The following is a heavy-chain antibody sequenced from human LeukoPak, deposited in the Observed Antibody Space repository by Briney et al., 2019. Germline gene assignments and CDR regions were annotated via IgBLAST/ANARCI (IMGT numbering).Heavy chain of an antibody. CDR2: INTDGTVT. CDR1: GFTFSKYW. J-gene: IGHJ4*02. D-gene: IGHD6-19*01. CDR3: ATKQWLAPPPDS. Sequence: GESLRLSCAASGFTFSKYWMLWVRQAPGKGLESVSRINTDGTVTTYADSVKGRFTVSRDNADNTMFLQMNSVRDEDTAVYYCATKQWLAPPPDSWGQGTPVTVSS. V-gene: IGHV3-74*01.